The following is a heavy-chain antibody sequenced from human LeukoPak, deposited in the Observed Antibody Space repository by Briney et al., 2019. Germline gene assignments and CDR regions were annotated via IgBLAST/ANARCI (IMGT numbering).Heavy chain of an antibody. Sequence: SETLSLTCTVSGGSVSSYYWSWIRQPPGKGLEWIGYIYYSGSTDYNPSLKSRVTISVDTSKNQFSLKLSSVTAADTAVYYCARHSGGRDSSGEYWYFDLWGRGTLVTVSS. CDR3: ARHSGGRDSSGEYWYFDL. J-gene: IGHJ2*01. CDR1: GGSVSSYY. D-gene: IGHD3-22*01. V-gene: IGHV4-59*08. CDR2: IYYSGST.